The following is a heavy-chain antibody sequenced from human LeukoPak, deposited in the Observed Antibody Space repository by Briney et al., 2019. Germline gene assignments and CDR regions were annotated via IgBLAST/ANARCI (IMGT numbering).Heavy chain of an antibody. J-gene: IGHJ6*03. Sequence: ASVKVSCKASGYTFTSYYMHWVRQAPGQGLEWMGIINPSGGSTSYAQKFQGRVTMTRDMSTSTVYMELSSLRSEDTAVYYCARGLLWFGGVRWGSNNYMDVWGKGTTVTVSS. CDR2: INPSGGST. CDR3: ARGLLWFGGVRWGSNNYMDV. CDR1: GYTFTSYY. D-gene: IGHD3-10*01. V-gene: IGHV1-46*01.